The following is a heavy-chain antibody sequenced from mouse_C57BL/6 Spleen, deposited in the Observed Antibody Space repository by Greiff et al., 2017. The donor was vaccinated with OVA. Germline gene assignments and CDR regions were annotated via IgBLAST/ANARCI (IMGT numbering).Heavy chain of an antibody. V-gene: IGHV14-3*01. J-gene: IGHJ3*01. CDR2: IDPANGTT. CDR3: ARDYGSSSWFAY. D-gene: IGHD1-1*01. Sequence: VQLQQSVAELVRPGASVKLSCTASGFNIKNTYMHWVKQRPEQGLEWIGRIDPANGTTKYAPKFQGKATITADTASNTAYLQLSSLTSEDTAIYYGARDYGSSSWFAYWGQGTLGTVSA. CDR1: GFNIKNTY.